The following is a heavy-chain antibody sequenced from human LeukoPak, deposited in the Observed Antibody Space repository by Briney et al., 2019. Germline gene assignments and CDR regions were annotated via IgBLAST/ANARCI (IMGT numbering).Heavy chain of an antibody. V-gene: IGHV3-23*01. J-gene: IGHJ4*02. Sequence: PGGSLRLSCAASGFTFRSYDMSWVRQAPGKGLEWVSTLSGSGDSTYYADSVKGRFTISRDNSKNTLFLQMNSMRAEDTAVYYCAKEVWSATYYFDFWGQGTLVTVSS. D-gene: IGHD3-3*01. CDR3: AKEVWSATYYFDF. CDR2: LSGSGDST. CDR1: GFTFRSYD.